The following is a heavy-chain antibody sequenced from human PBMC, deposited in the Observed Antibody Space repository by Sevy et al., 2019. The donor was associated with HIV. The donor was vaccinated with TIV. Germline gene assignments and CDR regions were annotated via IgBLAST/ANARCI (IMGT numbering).Heavy chain of an antibody. J-gene: IGHJ5*02. D-gene: IGHD3-22*01. Sequence: GGFLRLSCAASGFTFSSYAMSWVRQAPGKGLEWVSAISGSGGSTYYADSVKGRFTISRDNSKNTLYLQMNSLRAEDTAVYYCAKDHSGNYYDSSGYYGDFWFDPWGQGTLVTVSS. V-gene: IGHV3-23*01. CDR3: AKDHSGNYYDSSGYYGDFWFDP. CDR1: GFTFSSYA. CDR2: ISGSGGST.